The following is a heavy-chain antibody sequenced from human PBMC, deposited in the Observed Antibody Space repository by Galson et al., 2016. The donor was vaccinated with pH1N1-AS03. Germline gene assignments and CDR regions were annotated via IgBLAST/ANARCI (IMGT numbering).Heavy chain of an antibody. CDR3: ARETIRAGEFDL. V-gene: IGHV3-30-3*01. D-gene: IGHD3-16*01. J-gene: IGHJ4*03. CDR1: GFTFSSHS. Sequence: SLRLSCAASGFTFSSHSMHWARQAPDEGLEWVAGISYHGNNKFYAHSVKGRFTISRDSLRNTLDLQMNSLSAEDSAVYFCARETIRAGEFDLWGRGTLVTVSS. CDR2: ISYHGNNK.